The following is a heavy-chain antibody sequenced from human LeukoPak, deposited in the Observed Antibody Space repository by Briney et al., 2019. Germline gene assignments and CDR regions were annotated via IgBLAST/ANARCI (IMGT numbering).Heavy chain of an antibody. CDR3: ARGPLVGATNFDY. CDR2: IWYDGSNK. CDR1: GFTFSSYG. Sequence: PGGSPRLSCAASGFTFSSYGMYWVRQAPGKGLEWVAVIWYDGSNKYYADSVKGRFTISRDNSKNTLYLQMNSLRAEDTAVYYCARGPLVGATNFDYWGQGTLVTVSS. D-gene: IGHD1-26*01. V-gene: IGHV3-33*01. J-gene: IGHJ4*02.